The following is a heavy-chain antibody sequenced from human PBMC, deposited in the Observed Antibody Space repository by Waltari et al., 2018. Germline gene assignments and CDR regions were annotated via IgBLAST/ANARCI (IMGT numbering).Heavy chain of an antibody. CDR1: GFVCSTYS. D-gene: IGHD6-19*01. J-gene: IGHJ4*02. V-gene: IGHV3-30*10. CDR3: ARENRQWLAPEPYYFDY. CDR2: LSYDGSNK. Sequence: QVQLVESGGGVVQPGRSLRLSCAASGFVCSTYSMHRFRQAPGKGLEWVAVLSYDGSNKYYTDSLKGRFTISRDNSKNTMYLQMDSLRTDDTAVYYCARENRQWLAPEPYYFDYWGRGTLVTVTS.